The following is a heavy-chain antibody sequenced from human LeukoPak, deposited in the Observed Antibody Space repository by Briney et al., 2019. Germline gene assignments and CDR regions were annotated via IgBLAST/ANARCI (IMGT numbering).Heavy chain of an antibody. D-gene: IGHD4-17*01. Sequence: PSETLSLTCAVYGGSFSGYYWSWIRQPPGKGLEWIGEINHSGSTNYNPSLKSRVTISVDTSKNQFSLKLSSVTAADTAVYYCARGRRTTVGNWFDPWGQGTLVTVSS. CDR2: INHSGST. J-gene: IGHJ5*02. V-gene: IGHV4-34*01. CDR3: ARGRRTTVGNWFDP. CDR1: GGSFSGYY.